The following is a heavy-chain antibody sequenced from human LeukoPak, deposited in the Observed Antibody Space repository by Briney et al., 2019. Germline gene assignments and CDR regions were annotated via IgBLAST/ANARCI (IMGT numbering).Heavy chain of an antibody. Sequence: GGSLRLSCAASGFTFDDYAMHWVRQAPGKGLEWVSGISWNSGSIGYADSVKGRFTISRDNAKNSLYLQMNSLRAEDTAVYYCARGILTGDSYYFDYWGQGTLVTVSS. CDR3: ARGILTGDSYYFDY. CDR2: ISWNSGSI. J-gene: IGHJ4*02. V-gene: IGHV3-9*01. D-gene: IGHD7-27*01. CDR1: GFTFDDYA.